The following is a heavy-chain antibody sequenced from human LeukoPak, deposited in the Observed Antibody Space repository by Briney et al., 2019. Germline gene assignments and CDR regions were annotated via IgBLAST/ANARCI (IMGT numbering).Heavy chain of an antibody. CDR3: AKDYATVTSNWFDP. CDR2: ISGSGGST. Sequence: GGSLRLSCAASGFTFSSYWMHWVRQAPGKGLEWVSAISGSGGSTYYADSVKGRFTISRDNSKNTLYLQMNSLRAEDTAVYYCAKDYATVTSNWFDPWGQGTLVTVSS. J-gene: IGHJ5*02. D-gene: IGHD4-11*01. CDR1: GFTFSSYW. V-gene: IGHV3-23*01.